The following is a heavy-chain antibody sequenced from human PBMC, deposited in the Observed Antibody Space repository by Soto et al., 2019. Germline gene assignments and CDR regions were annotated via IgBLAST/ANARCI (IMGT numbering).Heavy chain of an antibody. V-gene: IGHV3-23*01. D-gene: IGHD3-22*01. Sequence: PGGSLRLSCAASGFTFNSYVMTWVRQAPGEGLEWVSSISRSGRGSAYYADSVKGRFNISRDNSENTLFLQMNNLRDEDTALYYCARGRYLDSSDYWVANLPFDHWGLGTLVTVSS. CDR2: ISRSGRGSA. CDR3: ARGRYLDSSDYWVANLPFDH. CDR1: GFTFNSYV. J-gene: IGHJ4*02.